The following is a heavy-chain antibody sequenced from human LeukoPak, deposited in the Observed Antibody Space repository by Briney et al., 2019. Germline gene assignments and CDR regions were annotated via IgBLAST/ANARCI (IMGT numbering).Heavy chain of an antibody. D-gene: IGHD4-17*01. V-gene: IGHV3-30*02. CDR2: IRYDGSNK. Sequence: QPGGSLRLSCAASGFTFSSYGMHWVRQAPGKGLEWVAFIRYDGSNKYYADSVKGRFTISRDNAKNSLYLQMNSLRAEDTAVYYCARGTAGPEDYGDDYWGQGTLVTVSS. CDR3: ARGTAGPEDYGDDY. J-gene: IGHJ4*02. CDR1: GFTFSSYG.